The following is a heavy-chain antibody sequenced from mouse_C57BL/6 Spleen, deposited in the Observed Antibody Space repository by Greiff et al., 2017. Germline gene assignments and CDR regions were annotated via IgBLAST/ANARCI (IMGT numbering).Heavy chain of an antibody. J-gene: IGHJ4*01. Sequence: EVKLMESGGGLVKPGGSLKLSCAASGFTFSDYGMHWVRQAPEKGLEWVAYISSGSSTIYYADTVKGRFTISRDNAKNTLFLQMTSLRSEDTAMYCCARLAYYTYAMDYWGQGTSVTVSS. D-gene: IGHD2-12*01. CDR1: GFTFSDYG. CDR2: ISSGSSTI. CDR3: ARLAYYTYAMDY. V-gene: IGHV5-17*01.